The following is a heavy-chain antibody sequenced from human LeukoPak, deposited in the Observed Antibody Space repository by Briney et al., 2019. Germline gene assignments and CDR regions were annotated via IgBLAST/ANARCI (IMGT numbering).Heavy chain of an antibody. CDR2: ISYDGSNK. J-gene: IGHJ4*02. Sequence: GGSLRLSCAASGFTFSSYAMHWVRQAPGKGLEWVAVISYDGSNKYYADSVKGRFTISRDNSKNTLYLQMNSLRAEDTAVYYCARAGWGLWFGELPSEIYYFDYWGQGTLVTVSS. CDR1: GFTFSSYA. V-gene: IGHV3-30-3*01. CDR3: ARAGWGLWFGELPSEIYYFDY. D-gene: IGHD3-10*01.